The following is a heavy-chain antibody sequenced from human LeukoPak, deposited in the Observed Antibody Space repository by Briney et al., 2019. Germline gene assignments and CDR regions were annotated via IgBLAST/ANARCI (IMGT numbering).Heavy chain of an antibody. D-gene: IGHD3-16*01. CDR3: ARESSNGGYYYYGMDV. J-gene: IGHJ6*02. CDR1: GGSISSGSYY. Sequence: SQTMSLTCTVSGGSISSGSYYWSWIRQPAGKGLEWIGRIYTSGSTNYNPSPKSRVTISVDTSKNQFSLKLSSVTAADTAVYYCARESSNGGYYYYGMDVWGQGTTVTVSS. V-gene: IGHV4-61*02. CDR2: IYTSGST.